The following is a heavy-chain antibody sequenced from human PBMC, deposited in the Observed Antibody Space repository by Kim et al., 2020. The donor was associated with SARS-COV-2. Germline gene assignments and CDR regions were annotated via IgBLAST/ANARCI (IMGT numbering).Heavy chain of an antibody. J-gene: IGHJ4*02. V-gene: IGHV1-46*01. Sequence: ASVKVSCKASGYTFTSYYMHWVRQAPGQGLEWMGIINPSGGSTSYAQKFQGRVTMTRDTSTSTVYMELSSLRSEDTAVYYCARDSVIDGHIAVAGFDYWGQGTLVTVSS. CDR3: ARDSVIDGHIAVAGFDY. CDR2: INPSGGST. CDR1: GYTFTSYY. D-gene: IGHD6-19*01.